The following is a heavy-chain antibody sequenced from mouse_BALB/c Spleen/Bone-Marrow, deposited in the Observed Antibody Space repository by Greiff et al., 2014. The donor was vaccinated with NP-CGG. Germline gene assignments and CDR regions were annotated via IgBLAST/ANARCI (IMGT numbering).Heavy chain of an antibody. V-gene: IGHV4-1*02. D-gene: IGHD2-3*01. CDR1: GFDFSRYW. J-gene: IGHJ3*01. Sequence: VQLQQSGGGLVQPGGSLKLSCAASGFDFSRYWMTWVRQAPGKGLEWIGEINPESSTINYTPSLEDKFIISRDNAKNTLYLQMSKVRSEDTALYYCAGNGYYGWIAYWGQGTLVTVSA. CDR2: INPESSTI. CDR3: AGNGYYGWIAY.